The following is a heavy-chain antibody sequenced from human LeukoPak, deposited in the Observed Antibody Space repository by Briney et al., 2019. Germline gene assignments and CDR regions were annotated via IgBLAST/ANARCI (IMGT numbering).Heavy chain of an antibody. Sequence: GGSLRLSCAASGFTFSSYSMNWVRQAPGKGLEWVSSISSSSSYIYYADSVKGRFTISRDNAKNSLYPQMSSLRAEDTAVYYCARDGVHYYDSSGYDYWGQGTLVTVSS. V-gene: IGHV3-21*01. CDR1: GFTFSSYS. CDR3: ARDGVHYYDSSGYDY. D-gene: IGHD3-22*01. J-gene: IGHJ4*02. CDR2: ISSSSSYI.